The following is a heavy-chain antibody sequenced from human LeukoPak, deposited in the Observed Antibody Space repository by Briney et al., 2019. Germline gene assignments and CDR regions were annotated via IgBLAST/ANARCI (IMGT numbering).Heavy chain of an antibody. J-gene: IGHJ4*02. CDR3: AKEYTGTFSPFPSYFDN. CDR1: GFTFSSYS. CDR2: ISSSSSYI. V-gene: IGHV3-21*04. Sequence: GGSLRLSCAASGFTFSSYSMNWVRQAPGKGLEWVSSISSSSSYIYYANSVKGRFTISRDNSKNTLYLQMNSPRAEDTAIYYCAKEYTGTFSPFPSYFDNWGQGTLVTVSS. D-gene: IGHD1-26*01.